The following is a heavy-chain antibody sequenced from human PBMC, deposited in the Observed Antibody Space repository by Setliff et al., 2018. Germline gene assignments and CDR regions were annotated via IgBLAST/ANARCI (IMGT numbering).Heavy chain of an antibody. CDR3: ARESRYYYDNLGTLDY. CDR1: GGSISSYY. Sequence: SETLSLTCTASGGSISSYYWSWIRQPAGKGLEWIGHIYIGGSAYYNPSLKSRVTMSVDTSKNQFSLHLTSVTAADTAVYYCARESRYYYDNLGTLDYWGQGTLVTVSS. CDR2: IYIGGSA. J-gene: IGHJ4*02. V-gene: IGHV4-4*07. D-gene: IGHD3-22*01.